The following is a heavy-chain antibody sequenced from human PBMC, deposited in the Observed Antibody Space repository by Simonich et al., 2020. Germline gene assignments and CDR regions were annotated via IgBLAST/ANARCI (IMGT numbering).Heavy chain of an antibody. CDR2: VNPNRGGT. V-gene: IGHV1-2*02. CDR1: GYTFTGYY. D-gene: IGHD7-27*01. CDR3: ARGRLTGDKGAFDI. Sequence: QVQLVQSGAEVKKPGASVKVSCKASGYTFTGYYMHWVRQAPGQGLGGMGWVNPNRGGTNYAKKFQGRVTMTRDTSISTAYMELSRLRSDDTAVYYCARGRLTGDKGAFDIWGQGTMVTVSS. J-gene: IGHJ3*02.